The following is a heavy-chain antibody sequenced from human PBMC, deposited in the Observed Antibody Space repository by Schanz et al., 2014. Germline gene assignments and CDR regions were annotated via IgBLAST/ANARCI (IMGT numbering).Heavy chain of an antibody. CDR2: ISNDGSIK. Sequence: VQLLESGGGLVPPGGSLRLSCAASGFTFSSYAMHWVRQAPGKGLEWVALISNDGSIKYYADSVEGRFTISRDNSRNTLYLQMNSLRTEDTAVYYCASPSGYSDYGTYFDFWGQGTLVTVSS. V-gene: IGHV3-30-3*01. CDR1: GFTFSSYA. J-gene: IGHJ4*02. D-gene: IGHD5-12*01. CDR3: ASPSGYSDYGTYFDF.